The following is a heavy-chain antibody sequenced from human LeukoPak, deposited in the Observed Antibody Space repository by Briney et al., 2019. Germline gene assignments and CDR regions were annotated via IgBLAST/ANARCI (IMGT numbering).Heavy chain of an antibody. D-gene: IGHD6-6*01. J-gene: IGHJ4*02. CDR1: GFTFSSYG. CDR2: IWYDGSNK. V-gene: IGHV3-33*06. Sequence: GGSLRLSCAASGFTFSSYGMHWVRQAPGKGLEWVAVIWYDGSNKYYADSVKGRFTISRDNSKNTLYLQMNSLRAEDTAVYYCAKDRVSSVLDYWGQGTLVTVSS. CDR3: AKDRVSSVLDY.